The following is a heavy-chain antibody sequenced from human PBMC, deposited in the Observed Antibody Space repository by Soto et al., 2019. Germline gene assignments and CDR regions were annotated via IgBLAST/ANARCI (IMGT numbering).Heavy chain of an antibody. CDR2: IYWDDDK. J-gene: IGHJ6*02. CDR3: AHRLAAAGARHYYYGMDV. V-gene: IGHV2-5*02. CDR1: GFSLSTSGVG. Sequence: QITLKESGPTLVKPTQTLTLTCTFSGFSLSTSGVGVGWIRQPPGKALEWLALIYWDDDKRYSPSLKSRLTITKDPSKNLVVLTMTNMDPVDTATYYCAHRLAAAGARHYYYGMDVWGQGTTVTVSS. D-gene: IGHD6-13*01.